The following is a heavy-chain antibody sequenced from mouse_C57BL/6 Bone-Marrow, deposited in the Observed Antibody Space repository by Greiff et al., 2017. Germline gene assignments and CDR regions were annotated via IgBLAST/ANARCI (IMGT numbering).Heavy chain of an antibody. Sequence: VQLQQSGAELVRPGASVTLSCKASGYTFTDYEMHWVKQTPVHGLEWIGAIDPETGGTAYNQKFKGKAILTADKSSITAYMELRSLTSEDSAVYYCTKGIGGYFDVWGTGTTVTVSS. J-gene: IGHJ1*03. V-gene: IGHV1-15*01. CDR1: GYTFTDYE. CDR2: IDPETGGT. CDR3: TKGIGGYFDV.